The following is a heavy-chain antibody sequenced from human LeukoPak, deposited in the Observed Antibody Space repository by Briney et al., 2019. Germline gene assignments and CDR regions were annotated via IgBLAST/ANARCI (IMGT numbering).Heavy chain of an antibody. CDR3: AKERQPYYYGSGSFFDY. CDR2: ISYDGSSK. D-gene: IGHD3-10*01. CDR1: GFTFSSYG. V-gene: IGHV3-30*18. Sequence: PGGSLRLSCAASGFTFSSYGMHWVRQAPGKGLEWVAVISYDGSSKYYADSVKGRFTISRDNSKNTLYLQMNSLRAEDTAVYYCAKERQPYYYGSGSFFDYWGQGTLVTVSS. J-gene: IGHJ4*02.